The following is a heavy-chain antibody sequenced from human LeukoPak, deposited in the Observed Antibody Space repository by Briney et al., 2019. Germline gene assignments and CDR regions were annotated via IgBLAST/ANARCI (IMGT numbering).Heavy chain of an antibody. CDR2: INPSGGST. CDR1: GYTFSSYY. CDR3: ARDHVTTMVTTPYYFDY. J-gene: IGHJ4*02. V-gene: IGHV1-46*01. D-gene: IGHD4-17*01. Sequence: ASVKVSCKASGYTFSSYYMHWVRQAPGQGLEWMGIINPSGGSTTYAQKFQGRVTMTRDTSTNIVYMELSSLSSDDTAVYYCARDHVTTMVTTPYYFDYWGQGTLVTVSS.